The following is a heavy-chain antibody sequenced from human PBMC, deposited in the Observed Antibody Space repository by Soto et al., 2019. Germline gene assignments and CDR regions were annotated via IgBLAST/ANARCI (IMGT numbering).Heavy chain of an antibody. CDR1: GFTFSSYG. CDR3: AKLSIAASRDY. D-gene: IGHD6-6*01. J-gene: IGHJ4*02. Sequence: GVSLRLPCAASGFTFSSYGMHWVRQAPGKGLEWVAVISYDGSNKYYADSVKGRFTISRDNSKNTLYLQMNSLRAEDTAVYYCAKLSIAASRDYWGQGTLVTVSS. CDR2: ISYDGSNK. V-gene: IGHV3-30*18.